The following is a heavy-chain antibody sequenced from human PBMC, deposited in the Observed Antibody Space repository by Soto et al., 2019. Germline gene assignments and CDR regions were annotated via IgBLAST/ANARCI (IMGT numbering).Heavy chain of an antibody. V-gene: IGHV1-69*13. J-gene: IGHJ4*01. D-gene: IGHD6-25*01. Sequence: GASVKVSCNPSGGTFNSYAISWVRQAHGQGLEWLGGIIPIFATANYAQKSQGRVTITADESTSTAYMELRSLRSEATAVYYCARGISAAVSSFDYWGRFTLVTVSS. CDR2: IIPIFATA. CDR3: ARGISAAVSSFDY. CDR1: GGTFNSYA.